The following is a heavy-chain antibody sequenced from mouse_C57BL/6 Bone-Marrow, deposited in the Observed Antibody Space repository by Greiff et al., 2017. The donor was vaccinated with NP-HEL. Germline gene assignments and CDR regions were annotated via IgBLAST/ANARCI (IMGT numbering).Heavy chain of an antibody. V-gene: IGHV5-12*01. CDR3: ARQKLRSYYFDY. D-gene: IGHD1-1*01. CDR2: ISNGGGST. CDR1: GFTFSDYY. Sequence: EVKLMESGGGLVQPGGSLKLSCAASGFTFSDYYMYWVRQTPEKRLEWVAYISNGGGSTYYPDTVQGRFTISRDNAKNTLYLQMSRLKSEDTAMYYCARQKLRSYYFDYWGQGTTLTVSS. J-gene: IGHJ2*01.